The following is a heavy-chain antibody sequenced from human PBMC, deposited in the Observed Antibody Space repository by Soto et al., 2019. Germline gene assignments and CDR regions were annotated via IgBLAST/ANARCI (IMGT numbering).Heavy chain of an antibody. CDR1: GFRFRTRA. Sequence: GGSLRLSCAASGFRFRTRAMSWVRQAPGKGLEWVASIRPGGDSTYYADSVKGRFAVSRDNSNVTLYLQMDSLRVEDTAIYYCTTHEEGAPWSGGFDSWGQGTLVTVSS. V-gene: IGHV3-23*01. J-gene: IGHJ5*01. CDR2: IRPGGDST. D-gene: IGHD1-26*01. CDR3: TTHEEGAPWSGGFDS.